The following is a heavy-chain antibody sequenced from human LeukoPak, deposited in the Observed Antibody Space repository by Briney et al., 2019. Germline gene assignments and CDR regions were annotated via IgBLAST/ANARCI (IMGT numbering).Heavy chain of an antibody. D-gene: IGHD5-18*01. CDR1: GITFSSYW. CDR3: ASLDTAMVNGDY. CDR2: IKQDGSEK. J-gene: IGHJ4*02. Sequence: GGSLRLSCAASGITFSSYWMSWVRQAPGKGLEWVANIKQDGSEKNYVDSVKGRFTISRDNAKNSLYLQMNSLRAEDTAMYYCASLDTAMVNGDYWGQGTPVTVSS. V-gene: IGHV3-7*01.